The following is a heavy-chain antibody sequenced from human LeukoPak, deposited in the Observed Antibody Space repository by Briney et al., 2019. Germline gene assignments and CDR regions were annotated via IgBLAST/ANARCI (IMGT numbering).Heavy chain of an antibody. CDR1: GGSISSSN. Sequence: PSGTLSLTCAVSGGSISSSNWWSWVRQVPGKGLEWVSSTSASGETTYHAESVKGRFTISRDNSKNTLYLQMNSLRAEDAALYYCAKLRYSGSRDVFDIWGQGTMVTVSS. CDR3: AKLRYSGSRDVFDI. J-gene: IGHJ3*02. D-gene: IGHD6-13*01. V-gene: IGHV3-23*01. CDR2: TSASGETT.